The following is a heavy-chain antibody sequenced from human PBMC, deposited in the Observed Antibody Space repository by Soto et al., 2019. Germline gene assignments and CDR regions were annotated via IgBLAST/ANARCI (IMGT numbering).Heavy chain of an antibody. CDR1: GFAFSTYG. CDR2: LGFDGGGR. D-gene: IGHD1-26*01. Sequence: QVQLVESGGGVVQPGRSLRLSCAASGFAFSTYGMHWVRQTPGKGLEWVAVLGFDGGGRYYADSVKGRFTISRDNSKNTLHLQMDSLRVEDTDLYYFAREPVGPDYAMDVWGQGTKVTVSS. CDR3: AREPVGPDYAMDV. J-gene: IGHJ6*02. V-gene: IGHV3-33*01.